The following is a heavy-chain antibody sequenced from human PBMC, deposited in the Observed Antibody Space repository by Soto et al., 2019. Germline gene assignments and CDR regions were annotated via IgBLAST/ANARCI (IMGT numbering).Heavy chain of an antibody. D-gene: IGHD6-6*01. CDR3: AKEKGYSSSSSWFDP. Sequence: ATVKVSCKASGYTFTGYYMHWVRQAPGQGLEWMGWINPNSGGTNYAQKFQGWVTMTRDTSISTAYMELRSLRSDDTAVYYCAKEKGYSSSSSWFDPRGQGTLVTVSS. V-gene: IGHV1-2*04. J-gene: IGHJ5*02. CDR2: INPNSGGT. CDR1: GYTFTGYY.